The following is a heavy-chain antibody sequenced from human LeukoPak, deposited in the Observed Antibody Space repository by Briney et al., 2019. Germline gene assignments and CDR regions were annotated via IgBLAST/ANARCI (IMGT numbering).Heavy chain of an antibody. D-gene: IGHD4-17*01. V-gene: IGHV1-18*01. CDR1: GYTFTSYG. Sequence: GASAKVSCKASGYTFTSYGISWVRQAPGQGLEWMGWISAHNGNTKNAQKIQGRVTMTTDTSTSTAYMELRSLGSDDTAVYYCARDAPGRNYGDYRELDYWGQGTLVTVSS. CDR2: ISAHNGNT. CDR3: ARDAPGRNYGDYRELDY. J-gene: IGHJ4*02.